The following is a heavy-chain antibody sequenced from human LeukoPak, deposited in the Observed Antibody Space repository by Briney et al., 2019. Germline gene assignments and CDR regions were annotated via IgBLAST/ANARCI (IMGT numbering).Heavy chain of an antibody. J-gene: IGHJ4*02. D-gene: IGHD6-13*01. Sequence: GRSLRLSCAASGFTFSSYAMHWVRQAPGKGLEWVAVISYDGSNKYYADSVQGRFTISRDNSKSALYLQMNSLRVDDTAVYYCARNPGVGSSWYRLHYWGQGTLVTVSS. CDR2: ISYDGSNK. CDR3: ARNPGVGSSWYRLHY. CDR1: GFTFSSYA. V-gene: IGHV3-30-3*01.